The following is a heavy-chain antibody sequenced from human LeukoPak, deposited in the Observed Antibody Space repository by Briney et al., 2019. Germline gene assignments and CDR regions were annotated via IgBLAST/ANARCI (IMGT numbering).Heavy chain of an antibody. CDR1: GGTFSSYT. CDR3: ASITMVRGADAFDI. D-gene: IGHD3-10*01. V-gene: IGHV1-69*01. Sequence: ASVKVSCKASGGTFSSYTINWVRQAPGQGPEWMGGIIPAFGTANYVQKFQGRVTITADESTSTAYMELSSLRPEDTAVYYCASITMVRGADAFDIWGQGTMVTVSS. CDR2: IIPAFGTA. J-gene: IGHJ3*02.